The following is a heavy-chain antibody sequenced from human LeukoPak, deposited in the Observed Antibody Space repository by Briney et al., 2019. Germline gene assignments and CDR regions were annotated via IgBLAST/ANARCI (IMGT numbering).Heavy chain of an antibody. D-gene: IGHD6-13*01. CDR3: ARAIGSSWGKVDY. CDR2: INSDGINT. CDR1: GFTFSNYW. Sequence: PGGSLRLSCAASGFTFSNYWMHWVRQAPGKGLVWVSRINSDGINTSYADSVKGRFTISRDNAKNTLNLQMNSLRSEDTAVYYCARAIGSSWGKVDYWGQGTLVTVSS. J-gene: IGHJ4*02. V-gene: IGHV3-74*01.